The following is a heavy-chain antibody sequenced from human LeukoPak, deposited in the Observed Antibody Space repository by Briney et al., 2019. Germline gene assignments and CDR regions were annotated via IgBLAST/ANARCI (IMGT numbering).Heavy chain of an antibody. Sequence: GGSLRLSCAASGFTFSDYYMSWIRQAPGKGLEWVSYISSSGSTIYYADSVKGRFTISRDNAKNSLYLQMNSLRAEDTAVYYCAREAHPGQYSSSEAFDYWGQGTLVTVSS. J-gene: IGHJ4*02. CDR1: GFTFSDYY. CDR3: AREAHPGQYSSSEAFDY. V-gene: IGHV3-11*01. CDR2: ISSSGSTI. D-gene: IGHD6-13*01.